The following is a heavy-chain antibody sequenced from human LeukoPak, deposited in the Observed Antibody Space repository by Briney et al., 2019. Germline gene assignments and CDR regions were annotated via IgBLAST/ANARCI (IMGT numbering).Heavy chain of an antibody. D-gene: IGHD2-15*01. CDR1: GFTFKNYW. CDR3: VRGGASTWS. J-gene: IGHJ5*02. CDR2: INDDGSGT. V-gene: IGHV3-74*01. Sequence: GGSLRLSCAASGFTFKNYWMHWVRQAPGKGPVWVSRINDDGSGTSYADSVKGRFTISRDDAKSTLYLQMNSLRAEDTAVYYCVRGGASTWSWGQGTLVVVSS.